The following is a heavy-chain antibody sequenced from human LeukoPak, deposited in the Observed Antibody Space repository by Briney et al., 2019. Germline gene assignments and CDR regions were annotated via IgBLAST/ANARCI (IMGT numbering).Heavy chain of an antibody. V-gene: IGHV4-61*01. CDR1: GASLTRPTYY. CDR3: ARFKSGGFSYFDS. Sequence: SETLSLTCSVSGASLTRPTYYQWSWIRQPPGKGLELIGRLFSTGSATLNPSLKSRVTMSLDTSKSQFSLKLSSVTAEDSAVYYCARFKSGGFSYFDSWGQGTLVAVSS. J-gene: IGHJ4*02. CDR2: LFSTGSA. D-gene: IGHD3-3*01.